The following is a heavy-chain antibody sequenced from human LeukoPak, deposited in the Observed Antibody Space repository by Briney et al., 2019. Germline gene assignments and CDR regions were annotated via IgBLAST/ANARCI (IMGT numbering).Heavy chain of an antibody. V-gene: IGHV3-30*18. CDR1: GFTFSSYG. CDR3: AKANILTGYYPQYDYYGMDV. D-gene: IGHD3-9*01. CDR2: ISYDGSNK. J-gene: IGHJ6*02. Sequence: GRSLRLSCAASGFTFSSYGMHWVRQAPGKGLEWVAVISYDGSNKYYADSVKGRFTISRDNSKNTLYLQMNSLRAEDTAVYYCAKANILTGYYPQYDYYGMDVWGRGTTVTVSS.